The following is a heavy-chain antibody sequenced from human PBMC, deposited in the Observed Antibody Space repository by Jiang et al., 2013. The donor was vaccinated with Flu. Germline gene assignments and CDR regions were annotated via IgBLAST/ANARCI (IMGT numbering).Heavy chain of an antibody. V-gene: IGHV2-5*01. CDR2: IYWNDDK. D-gene: IGHD5-24*01. J-gene: IGHJ4*02. CDR3: AHSRDGYNLGGDFDY. Sequence: KPTQTLTLTCTFSGFSLSTSGVGVGWIRQPPGKALEWLALIYWNDDKRYSPSLKSRLTITKDTSKNQVVLTMTNMDPVDTATYYCAHSRDGYNLGGDFDYWGQGTLVTVSS. CDR1: GFSLSTSGVG.